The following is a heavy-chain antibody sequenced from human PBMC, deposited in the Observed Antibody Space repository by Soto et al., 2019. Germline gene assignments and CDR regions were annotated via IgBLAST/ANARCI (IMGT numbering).Heavy chain of an antibody. CDR3: ARRIVATETFDY. D-gene: IGHD5-12*01. CDR1: GGSISSSTYY. Sequence: PSETLSLTCTVSGGSISSSTYYWGWMRQPPGKGLERIASFFIGGNTYYNPSLKSRVTISVDTSKNQFSLKLSSVTAADTAVYYCARRIVATETFDYWGQGTLVTVSS. V-gene: IGHV4-39*01. J-gene: IGHJ4*02. CDR2: FFIGGNT.